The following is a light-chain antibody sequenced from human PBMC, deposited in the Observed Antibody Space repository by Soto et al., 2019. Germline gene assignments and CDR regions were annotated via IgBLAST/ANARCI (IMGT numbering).Light chain of an antibody. CDR2: GAS. J-gene: IGKJ4*01. V-gene: IGKV1-12*02. CDR3: QQANSFPS. Sequence: DIQMTQSPSSVSASVGDRVTITCRASQDISTWLAWYHQKPGKAPKLLIYGASTLQRGVPSRFSGSGSETDFTLTIGSLQPEDFATYYCQQANSFPSFGGGTKVEIK. CDR1: QDISTW.